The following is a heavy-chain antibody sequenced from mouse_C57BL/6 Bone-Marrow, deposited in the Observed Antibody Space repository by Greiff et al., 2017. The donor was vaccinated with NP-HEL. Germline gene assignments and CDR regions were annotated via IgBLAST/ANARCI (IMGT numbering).Heavy chain of an antibody. Sequence: EVQRVESGGDLVKPGGSLKLSCAASGFTFSSYGMSWVRQTPDTRLEWVATISSGGSYTYYPDSVKGRFTISRDNAKNTLYLQSSSLKAKDTAMYYCAPWDYAKDYWGQGTSVTVST. CDR1: GFTFSSYG. CDR2: ISSGGSYT. V-gene: IGHV5-6*01. J-gene: IGHJ4*01. CDR3: APWDYAKDY.